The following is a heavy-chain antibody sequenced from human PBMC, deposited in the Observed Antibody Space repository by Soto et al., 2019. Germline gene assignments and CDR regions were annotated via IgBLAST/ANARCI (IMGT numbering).Heavy chain of an antibody. CDR2: IKQDGSEK. CDR3: SRFIMITFGGVIGANWFGP. D-gene: IGHD3-16*02. Sequence: GGSLRLSCAASGFTFSSYWMSWVRQAPGKGLEWVANIKQDGSEKYYVDSVKGRFTISRDNAKNSLYLQMNSLRAEDTAVYYCSRFIMITFGGVIGANWFGPWGQGTLVTVSS. J-gene: IGHJ5*02. V-gene: IGHV3-7*01. CDR1: GFTFSSYW.